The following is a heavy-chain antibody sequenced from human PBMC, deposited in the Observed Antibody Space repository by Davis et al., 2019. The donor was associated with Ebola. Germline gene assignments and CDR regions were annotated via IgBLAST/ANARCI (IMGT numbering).Heavy chain of an antibody. J-gene: IGHJ6*02. Sequence: SETLSLTCTVSGGSISNRNYYWDWIRQPPGKGLEWIGGVYYRGNTYYNASLESRVTISVDTSENRFSLNLRSVTAADRAVYYCARDRWFRNTAMVPVYYYGMDVWGQGTTVTVSS. D-gene: IGHD5-18*01. V-gene: IGHV4-39*02. CDR2: VYYRGNT. CDR3: ARDRWFRNTAMVPVYYYGMDV. CDR1: GGSISNRNYY.